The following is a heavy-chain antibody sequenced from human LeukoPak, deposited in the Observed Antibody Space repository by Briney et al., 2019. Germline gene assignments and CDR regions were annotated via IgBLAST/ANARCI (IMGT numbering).Heavy chain of an antibody. Sequence: PGGSLRLSCAASGLTFRTYWMSWVRQAPGKGLEWVAFIRYDGSNKYYADSVKGRFTISRDNSKNTLYLQMKSLRAEDTAVYYCAKGGGYEAQYYYYYLDVWGKGTTVTISS. V-gene: IGHV3-30*02. J-gene: IGHJ6*03. CDR2: IRYDGSNK. D-gene: IGHD5-12*01. CDR1: GLTFRTYW. CDR3: AKGGGYEAQYYYYYLDV.